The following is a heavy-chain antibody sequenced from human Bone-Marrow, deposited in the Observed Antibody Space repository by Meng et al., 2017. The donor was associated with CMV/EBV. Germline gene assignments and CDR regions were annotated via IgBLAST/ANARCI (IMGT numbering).Heavy chain of an antibody. CDR1: GNIFNDYY. CDR3: AHEARHNAHALDV. CDR2: VDPEGGEK. Sequence: ASVKVSCKISGNIFNDYYMHWVQQAPGKGLEWMGLVDPEGGEKIYAEKFQGRLTITADTSTETAYMELSSLRSEDTAVYYCAHEARHNAHALDVWGQGTTVTVSS. D-gene: IGHD2-2*01. V-gene: IGHV1-69-2*01. J-gene: IGHJ6*01.